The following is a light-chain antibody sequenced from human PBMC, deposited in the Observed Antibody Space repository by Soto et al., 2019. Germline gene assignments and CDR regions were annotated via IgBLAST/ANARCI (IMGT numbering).Light chain of an antibody. CDR2: DAS. CDR3: QQRSNWPRT. Sequence: EIVLTQSPATLSLSPGERATLSCRASQSVGTYLAWFQQKPGQAPRLLIYDASNRATGIPARFSGSGSGTDFTLTISSLEPEYFAVYYCQQRSNWPRTFGQGTKVEVK. J-gene: IGKJ1*01. CDR1: QSVGTY. V-gene: IGKV3-11*01.